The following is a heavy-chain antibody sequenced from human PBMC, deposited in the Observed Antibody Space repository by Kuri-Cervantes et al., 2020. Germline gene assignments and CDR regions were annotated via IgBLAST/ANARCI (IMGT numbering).Heavy chain of an antibody. CDR1: GFTFSSYA. CDR2: ISLDGSNK. CDR3: ARDCGGDCSHFDY. V-gene: IGHV3-30-3*01. J-gene: IGHJ4*02. Sequence: LSLTCAASGFTFSSYAMHWVRQAPGKGLEWVAVISLDGSNKYYADSVKGRFTISRDNSKSTLYLQMNSLRAEDTAVYYCARDCGGDCSHFDYWGQGTLVTVSS. D-gene: IGHD2-21*02.